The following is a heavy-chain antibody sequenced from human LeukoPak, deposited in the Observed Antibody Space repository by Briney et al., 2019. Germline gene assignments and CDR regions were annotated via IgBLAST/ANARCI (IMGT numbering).Heavy chain of an antibody. Sequence: PGGALRLSCAASGFTFCSYAMPWVRQAPGKGLEWVAVISYDGSNKYYADSVKRRYTISRDNHNNTLYLQMNSLRADDTALYYCARATDYGDPLDYWGQGTLVTVSS. CDR1: GFTFCSYA. J-gene: IGHJ4*02. CDR3: ARATDYGDPLDY. CDR2: ISYDGSNK. D-gene: IGHD4-17*01. V-gene: IGHV3-30-3*01.